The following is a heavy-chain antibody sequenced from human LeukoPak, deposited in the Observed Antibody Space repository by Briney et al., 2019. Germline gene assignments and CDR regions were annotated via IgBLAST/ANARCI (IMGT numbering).Heavy chain of an antibody. D-gene: IGHD2-15*01. Sequence: SETLSLTCTVSGGPINNYYWSWIRQPPGKGLEWIGYIYYSGSTNYNPSLKSRVTISVDTSKNQFSLKLSSVTAADTAAYYCARNGAAEAFDIWGQGAMVTVSS. CDR3: ARNGAAEAFDI. CDR2: IYYSGST. J-gene: IGHJ3*02. V-gene: IGHV4-59*01. CDR1: GGPINNYY.